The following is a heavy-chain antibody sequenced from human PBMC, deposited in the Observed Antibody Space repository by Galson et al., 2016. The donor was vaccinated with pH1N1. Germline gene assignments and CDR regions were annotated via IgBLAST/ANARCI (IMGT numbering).Heavy chain of an antibody. D-gene: IGHD2-15*01. CDR2: IFLGDSDT. CDR1: GYSFTNYW. V-gene: IGHV5-51*03. Sequence: QSGAEVKKSGESLKISCEVSGYSFTNYWIGWARQMPGRGLEWMGIIFLGDSDTRYSPSFQGQVTISADKSITTAYLQWSSLKASDTAIYYCAGRRGGLYYFDYWGQGPLVTVSS. CDR3: AGRRGGLYYFDY. J-gene: IGHJ4*02.